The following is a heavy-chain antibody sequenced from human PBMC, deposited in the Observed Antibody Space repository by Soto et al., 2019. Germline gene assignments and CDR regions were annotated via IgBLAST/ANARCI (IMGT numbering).Heavy chain of an antibody. D-gene: IGHD3-9*01. Sequence: SGTLSLTCAVYGGSFSGYYWSWTRQPPGKGLEWIGEINHSGSTNYNPSLKSRVTISVVTTKNQFSLKMSSVTTADTAVYYCSGGYFDWQFDYWGQGTLVTVSS. CDR3: SGGYFDWQFDY. J-gene: IGHJ4*02. CDR1: GGSFSGYY. V-gene: IGHV4-34*01. CDR2: INHSGST.